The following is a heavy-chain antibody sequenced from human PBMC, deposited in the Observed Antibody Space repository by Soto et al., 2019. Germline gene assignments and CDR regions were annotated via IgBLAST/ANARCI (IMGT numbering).Heavy chain of an antibody. CDR1: GYTFTGYY. V-gene: IGHV1-2*02. D-gene: IGHD3-16*02. Sequence: ASVKVSCKASGYTFTGYYMHWVRQAPGQGLEWMGWINPNSGGTNYAQKFQGRVTMTRDTSISTAYMELSRLRSDDTAVYYCARDYDYVWGGYRFLYYFDYWGQGTLVTVSS. CDR2: INPNSGGT. J-gene: IGHJ4*02. CDR3: ARDYDYVWGGYRFLYYFDY.